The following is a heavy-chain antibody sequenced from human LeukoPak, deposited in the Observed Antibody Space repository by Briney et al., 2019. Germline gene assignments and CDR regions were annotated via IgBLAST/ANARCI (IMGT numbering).Heavy chain of an antibody. CDR1: GGSISSSSYY. D-gene: IGHD2-2*01. Sequence: SETLSLTCTVSGGSISSSSYYWSWIRQPPGKGLEWIGSIYYSGSTYYNPSLKSRVTISVDTSKNQFSLKLSSVTAADTAVYYCARGRDIVVVPAEMDVWGKGTTVTISS. J-gene: IGHJ6*04. CDR2: IYYSGST. V-gene: IGHV4-39*01. CDR3: ARGRDIVVVPAEMDV.